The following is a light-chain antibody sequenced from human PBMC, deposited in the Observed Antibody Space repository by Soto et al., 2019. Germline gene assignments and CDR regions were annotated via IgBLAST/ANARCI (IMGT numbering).Light chain of an antibody. J-gene: IGKJ4*01. Sequence: EIVMTQSPATLSVSPGERATLSCRASQSVSSNLAWYQQKPGQAPRLLIYGASTGATGIPARFSGSGSGTEFTLTISNLQSEDFAVYYCQQYNNWPITFGGGTKVDIK. CDR2: GAS. V-gene: IGKV3-15*01. CDR1: QSVSSN. CDR3: QQYNNWPIT.